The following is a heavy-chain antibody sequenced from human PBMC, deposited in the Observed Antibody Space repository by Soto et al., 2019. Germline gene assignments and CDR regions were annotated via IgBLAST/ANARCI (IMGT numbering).Heavy chain of an antibody. CDR2: IKQGGSEK. CDR3: ARDWEGVACFDY. CDR1: GFTFSRYP. Sequence: EVQLVESGGGLVQPGGSLRLSCAASGFTFSRYPMSWVRQAPGKGLEWVANIKQGGSEKHYVDSVKGRFTISRDNAQNSLYLQMNSLRVEDTAVYYCARDWEGVACFDYWGQGTLVTVSS. V-gene: IGHV3-7*01. D-gene: IGHD3-3*01. J-gene: IGHJ4*02.